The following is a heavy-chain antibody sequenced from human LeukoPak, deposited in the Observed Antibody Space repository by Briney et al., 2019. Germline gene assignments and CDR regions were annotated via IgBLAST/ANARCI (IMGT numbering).Heavy chain of an antibody. CDR2: INPNSGGT. Sequence: GASVKVSCKASGYTFTGYYMHWVRQAPGQGLEWMRWINPNSGGTNYAQKFQGRVTMTRDTSISTAYMELSRLRSDDTAVYYCARVLSERGYSGYWSLEHWGQGTLVTVSS. CDR3: ARVLSERGYSGYWSLEH. V-gene: IGHV1-2*02. CDR1: GYTFTGYY. J-gene: IGHJ1*01. D-gene: IGHD5-12*01.